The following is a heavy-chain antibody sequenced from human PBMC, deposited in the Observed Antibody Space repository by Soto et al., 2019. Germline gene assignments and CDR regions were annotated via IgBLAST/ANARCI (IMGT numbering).Heavy chain of an antibody. J-gene: IGHJ3*02. CDR3: ARSGDYYGSGSYYAFDI. V-gene: IGHV3-21*01. CDR2: ISSSRSYI. Sequence: EVQLVESGGGLVKPGGSLRLSCAASGFTFSSYSMNWVRQAPGKGLEWVSSISSSRSYIYYADSVKGRFTISRDNAKNSLYLQMNSLRAEDTAVYYCARSGDYYGSGSYYAFDIWGQGTMVTVSS. D-gene: IGHD3-10*01. CDR1: GFTFSSYS.